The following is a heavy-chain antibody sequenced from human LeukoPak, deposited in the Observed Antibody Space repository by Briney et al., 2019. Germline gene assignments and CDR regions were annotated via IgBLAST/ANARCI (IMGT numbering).Heavy chain of an antibody. Sequence: GRSLRLSCAASGFTFSSYGMHWVRQAPGKGLEWVAVIWYDGSNKYYADSVKGRFTISRDNSKNTLYLQMNSLRAEDTAVYYCARESSGHYYSWFDPWGQGTLVTVSS. CDR1: GFTFSSYG. J-gene: IGHJ5*02. CDR3: ARESSGHYYSWFDP. D-gene: IGHD3-22*01. V-gene: IGHV3-33*01. CDR2: IWYDGSNK.